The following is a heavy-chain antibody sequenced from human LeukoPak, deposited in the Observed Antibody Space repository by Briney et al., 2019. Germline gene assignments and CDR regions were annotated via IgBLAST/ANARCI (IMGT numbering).Heavy chain of an antibody. D-gene: IGHD5-24*01. CDR3: ARDLWWLQFDY. Sequence: GGSLRLSCAASGFTFSSYGMSWVRQAPGKGLEWVSVISGSGGSTYYADSVKGRFTVSRDNSKNTLYLQMNSLRAEDTAVYYCARDLWWLQFDYWGQGALVTVSS. CDR1: GFTFSSYG. CDR2: ISGSGGST. J-gene: IGHJ4*02. V-gene: IGHV3-23*01.